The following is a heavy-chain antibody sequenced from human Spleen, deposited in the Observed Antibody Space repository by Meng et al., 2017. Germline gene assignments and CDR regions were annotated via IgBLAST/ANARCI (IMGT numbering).Heavy chain of an antibody. J-gene: IGHJ1*01. CDR2: VYHSGST. D-gene: IGHD6-19*01. CDR3: ARSFGSDWGFQH. CDR1: GGSLSMSTW. Sequence: GPRLAEPSETPSLNCAVSGGSLSMSTWWTWVRQPPGKGLEWIGEVYHSGSTNYNPSLKSRVTMSVDESNNQFSLKLSSVTAADTAVYYCARSFGSDWGFQHWGQGTLVTVSS. V-gene: IGHV4-4*02.